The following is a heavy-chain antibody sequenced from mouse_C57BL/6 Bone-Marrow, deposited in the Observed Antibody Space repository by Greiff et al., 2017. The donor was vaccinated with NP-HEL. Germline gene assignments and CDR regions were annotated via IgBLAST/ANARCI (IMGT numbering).Heavy chain of an antibody. CDR3: ARPMVTTWKAFYYYAMDY. CDR2: IYPGSGST. J-gene: IGHJ4*01. Sequence: QVQLKQPGAELVKPGASVKMSCKASGYTFTSYWITWVKQRPGQGLEWIGDIYPGSGSTNYNEKFKSKATLTVDTSSSTAYMQLSSLTSEDSAVYYCARPMVTTWKAFYYYAMDYWGQGTSVTVSS. V-gene: IGHV1-55*01. D-gene: IGHD2-1*01. CDR1: GYTFTSYW.